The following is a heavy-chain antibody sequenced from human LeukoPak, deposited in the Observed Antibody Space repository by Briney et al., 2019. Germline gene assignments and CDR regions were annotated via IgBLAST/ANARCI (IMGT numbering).Heavy chain of an antibody. CDR3: AKRYSGSYQYFFDC. V-gene: IGHV3-7*01. CDR1: GFAFSSDW. D-gene: IGHD1-26*01. Sequence: GGSLRLSCAASGFAFSSDWMGWVRQAPGKGLEWAANLKQDGSEEYYVDSVKGRFTISRDNARNSLYLQMNGLRAEDTAMYYCAKRYSGSYQYFFDCWGQGTLVTVST. J-gene: IGHJ4*02. CDR2: LKQDGSEE.